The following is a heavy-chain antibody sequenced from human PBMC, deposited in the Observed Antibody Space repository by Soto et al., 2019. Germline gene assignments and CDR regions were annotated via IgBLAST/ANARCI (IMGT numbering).Heavy chain of an antibody. CDR1: GFTFTSSA. Sequence: GASVKVSCKASGFTFTSSAVQWVRQARGQRLEWIGWIVVGSGNTNYAQKFQERVTITRDMSTSTAYMELSSLRSEDTAVYYCAAERPGYSSGWYDYYYYGMDVWGQGTTVTVSS. CDR2: IVVGSGNT. J-gene: IGHJ6*02. CDR3: AAERPGYSSGWYDYYYYGMDV. D-gene: IGHD6-19*01. V-gene: IGHV1-58*01.